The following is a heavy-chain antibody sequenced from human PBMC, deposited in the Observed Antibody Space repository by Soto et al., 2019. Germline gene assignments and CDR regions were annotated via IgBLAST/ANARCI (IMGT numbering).Heavy chain of an antibody. J-gene: IGHJ4*02. CDR1: GYTFTRYG. CDR2: ISAYNGNT. D-gene: IGHD3-10*01. Sequence: QVQLVQSGAEVKKPGASVKVSCKASGYTFTRYGINWVRQAPGQGIEWMGWISAYNGNTNYAQQLQGRVTMTTDTSTGPAYMDLRSLRSDDTAVYYWARDITPSDYWGPGALVTVSS. CDR3: ARDITPSDY. V-gene: IGHV1-18*01.